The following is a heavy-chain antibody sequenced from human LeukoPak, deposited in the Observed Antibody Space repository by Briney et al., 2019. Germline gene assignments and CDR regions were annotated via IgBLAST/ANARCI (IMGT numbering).Heavy chain of an antibody. J-gene: IGHJ4*02. Sequence: GGSLRLSCAAFGFTFSSYSMNWVRQAPGKGLEWVSSISSSSSYIYYADSVKGRFTISRDNAKNSLYLQMNSLRAEDTAVYYCARGYGGENYFDYWGQGTLVTVSS. D-gene: IGHD4-23*01. CDR2: ISSSSSYI. V-gene: IGHV3-21*01. CDR1: GFTFSSYS. CDR3: ARGYGGENYFDY.